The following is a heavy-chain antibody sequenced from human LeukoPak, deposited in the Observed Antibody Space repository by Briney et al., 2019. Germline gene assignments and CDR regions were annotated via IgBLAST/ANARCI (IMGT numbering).Heavy chain of an antibody. CDR1: GFTFSSYA. V-gene: IGHV3-30-3*02. CDR2: ISYDGSNK. Sequence: GGSLRLSCAASGFTFSSYAMHWVRQAPGKGLEWVAVISYDGSNKYYADSVKGRFTISRDNSKNTLYLQMNSLRAEDTAVYYCAKYIIRAFVVVPAGYWGQGTLVTVSS. CDR3: AKYIIRAFVVVPAGY. D-gene: IGHD2-2*01. J-gene: IGHJ4*02.